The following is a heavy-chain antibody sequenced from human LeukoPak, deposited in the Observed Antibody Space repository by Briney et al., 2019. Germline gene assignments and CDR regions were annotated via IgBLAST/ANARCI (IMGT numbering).Heavy chain of an antibody. CDR3: ARYCSGGRCYSGLDP. CDR2: ITDST. V-gene: IGHV3-23*01. CDR1: GFTFSSYA. Sequence: GGSLRLSSAASGFTFSSYATTWVRQAPGKGLEWVSAITDSTYFADSVKGRFTISRDSSKNRMYLQMNSLRVEDTAVYYCARYCSGGRCYSGLDPWGQGALVTVSS. J-gene: IGHJ5*02. D-gene: IGHD2-15*01.